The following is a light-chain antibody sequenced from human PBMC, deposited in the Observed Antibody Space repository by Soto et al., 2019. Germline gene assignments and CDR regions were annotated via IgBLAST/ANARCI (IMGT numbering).Light chain of an antibody. Sequence: EIVLTQAPGTLSLSPGERATLSCRASQSVSSSYLAWYQQKPGQAPRLLIYGAYSRATGIPDRFSGSGSGTDFTLTISRLEPEDSAVYYCQHHGSSPGLTFGGGTKVDIK. CDR3: QHHGSSPGLT. J-gene: IGKJ4*01. V-gene: IGKV3-20*01. CDR2: GAY. CDR1: QSVSSSY.